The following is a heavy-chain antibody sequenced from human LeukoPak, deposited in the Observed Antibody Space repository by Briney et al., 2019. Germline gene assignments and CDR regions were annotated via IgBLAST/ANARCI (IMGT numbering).Heavy chain of an antibody. D-gene: IGHD3-10*01. CDR2: ISGNGGSI. CDR3: ARRKPSSYGFDS. Sequence: GGSLRLSCAASGFTFSSYSLYWVRQAPGKGLECGSGISGNGGSIYYANSVKGRFTISRDNSNNTLYLQMGSLRPEDMALYYCARRKPSSYGFDSWGQGTLVTVSS. CDR1: GFTFSSYS. V-gene: IGHV3-64*01. J-gene: IGHJ4*02.